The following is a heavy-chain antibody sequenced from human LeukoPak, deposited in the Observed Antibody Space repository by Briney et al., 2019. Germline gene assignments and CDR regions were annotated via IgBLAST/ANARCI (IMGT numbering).Heavy chain of an antibody. D-gene: IGHD1-26*01. CDR2: INLSAGTT. CDR1: GYTFTRYF. J-gene: IGHJ4*02. V-gene: IGHV1-46*01. CDR3: AREMGVGSTMGYFYY. Sequence: ASVKVSCKASGYTFTRYFMHWVRQAPGQGLEWMGVINLSAGTTNYAQKFQGRVTMTRDMSTSTVYMELSSLTSEDTAVYYCAREMGVGSTMGYFYYWGQGTLVTVSS.